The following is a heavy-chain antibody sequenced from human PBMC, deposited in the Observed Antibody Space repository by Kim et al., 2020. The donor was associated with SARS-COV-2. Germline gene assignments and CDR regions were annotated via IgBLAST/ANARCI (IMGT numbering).Heavy chain of an antibody. Sequence: PSETLSLTCTVSGGSISSYYWSWIRQPPGKGLEWIGYIYYSGSTNYNPSLKSRVTISVDTSKNQFSLKLSSVTAADTAVYYCARGLRATTHHYYYYYMDVWGKGTTVTVSS. D-gene: IGHD1-1*01. CDR3: ARGLRATTHHYYYYYMDV. CDR1: GGSISSYY. J-gene: IGHJ6*03. CDR2: IYYSGST. V-gene: IGHV4-59*01.